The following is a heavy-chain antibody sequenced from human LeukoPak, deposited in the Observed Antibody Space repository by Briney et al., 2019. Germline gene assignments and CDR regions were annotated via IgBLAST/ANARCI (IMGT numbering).Heavy chain of an antibody. Sequence: ASVKVSCKASGYTFTGYYMHWVRQAPGQGLEWMGRITPNSGGTNYAQKFQGRVTITADESTSTAYMELSSLRSEDTAVYYCAHSGYVSSWFDPWGQGTLVTVSS. CDR2: ITPNSGGT. V-gene: IGHV1-2*06. CDR1: GYTFTGYY. J-gene: IGHJ5*02. CDR3: AHSGYVSSWFDP. D-gene: IGHD5-12*01.